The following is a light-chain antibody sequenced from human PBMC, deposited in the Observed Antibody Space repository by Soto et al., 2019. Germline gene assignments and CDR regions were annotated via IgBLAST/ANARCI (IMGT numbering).Light chain of an antibody. CDR1: QSISRY. CDR3: QQSYRPLT. J-gene: IGKJ4*01. CDR2: AAS. V-gene: IGKV1-39*01. Sequence: DIQMTQSPSSLSAPVGDRVTITCRASQSISRYLNWYQQKAGKAPKLLIYAASSLQSGVPSRVSGSGSGTDFTLTISILQPEDVATYYCQQSYRPLTFGGGTKVEIK.